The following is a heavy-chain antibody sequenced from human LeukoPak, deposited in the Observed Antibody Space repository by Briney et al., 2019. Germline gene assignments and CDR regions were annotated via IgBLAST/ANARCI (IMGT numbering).Heavy chain of an antibody. V-gene: IGHV3-7*03. D-gene: IGHD2-21*01. CDR3: AKAPVTTCRGAYCYPFDY. CDR1: GFTFSSYW. CDR2: IKQDGSEK. Sequence: GGSLRLSCAASGFTFSSYWMTWVRQAPGKGLEWVATIKQDGSEKYYVDSVKGRFTISRDNAKNSLYLQLNSLRAEDTAVYYCAKAPVTTCRGAYCYPFDYWGQGTLVTVSS. J-gene: IGHJ4*02.